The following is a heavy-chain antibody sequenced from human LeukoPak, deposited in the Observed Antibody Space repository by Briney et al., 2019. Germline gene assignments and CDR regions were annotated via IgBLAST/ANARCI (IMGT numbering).Heavy chain of an antibody. V-gene: IGHV3-21*01. J-gene: IGHJ5*02. Sequence: GGSLRLSCAASGFTFGTYEMNWVRQAPGKGLEWVSSISGSSTYIYYTDSVKGRFTISRDNAKNSLYLQMNSLRAEDTAVYYCARVTRSPFGWFDPWGQGTLVTVSS. D-gene: IGHD4-17*01. CDR2: ISGSSTYI. CDR1: GFTFGTYE. CDR3: ARVTRSPFGWFDP.